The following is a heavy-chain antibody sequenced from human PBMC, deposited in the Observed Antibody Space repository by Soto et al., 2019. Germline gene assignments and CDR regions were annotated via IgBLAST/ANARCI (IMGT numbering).Heavy chain of an antibody. CDR1: GGSFSGYY. J-gene: IGHJ4*02. V-gene: IGHV4-34*01. CDR3: ARGGVVAAHCDS. Sequence: VQLQQWGAGLLKPSETLSLTCAIYGGSFSGYYWSWIRQPPGKGLEWIGEINHSGSTNYNPSLKSGVTISGDSSRNLFALDLSSVLAAESAVYCCARGGVVAAHCDSWGQGTLVTVSS. D-gene: IGHD2-15*01. CDR2: INHSGST.